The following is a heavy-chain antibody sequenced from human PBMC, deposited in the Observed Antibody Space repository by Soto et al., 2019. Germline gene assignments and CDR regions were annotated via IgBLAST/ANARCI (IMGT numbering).Heavy chain of an antibody. J-gene: IGHJ4*02. D-gene: IGHD1-26*01. CDR3: ARDGGRHSGGIDY. V-gene: IGHV1-69*01. CDR2: IIPIFGTA. Sequence: QVLLVQSGAEVKKPGSSVKVSCKASGGTFSSYSINWVRQAPGQGLEWMGEIIPIFGTANYAQKFQGRGTITADESTSTAYMELSSLRSEDTAVYYCARDGGRHSGGIDYWGQGTLVTVSS. CDR1: GGTFSSYS.